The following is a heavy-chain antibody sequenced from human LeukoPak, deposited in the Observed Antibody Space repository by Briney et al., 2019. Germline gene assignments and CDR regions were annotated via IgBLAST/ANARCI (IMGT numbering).Heavy chain of an antibody. CDR3: ARPGVPKARRHFQH. CDR2: INHSGST. CDR1: GGSFSGYY. V-gene: IGHV4-34*01. D-gene: IGHD2-2*01. J-gene: IGHJ1*01. Sequence: PSETLSLTCAVYGGSFSGYYWSWIRQPPGKGLEWIGEINHSGSTNYNPSLKSRVTISVDTSKNQFSLKLSSVTAADTAVYYCARPGVPKARRHFQHWGQGTLVTVSS.